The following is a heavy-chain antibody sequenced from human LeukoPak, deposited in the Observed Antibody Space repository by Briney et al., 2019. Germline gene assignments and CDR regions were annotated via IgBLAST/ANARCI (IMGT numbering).Heavy chain of an antibody. CDR1: GYSFTSYW. CDR2: VYPGDSGT. Sequence: GESLQISCEGSGYSFTSYWIGWVRQLPGKGLEWMGIVYPGDSGTRYSPSFQGQVTISADKSISTAYLQWSSLKASDTAMYYCARPGESGIPPYDYWGQGTLVTVSS. CDR3: ARPGESGIPPYDY. J-gene: IGHJ4*02. D-gene: IGHD3-10*01. V-gene: IGHV5-51*01.